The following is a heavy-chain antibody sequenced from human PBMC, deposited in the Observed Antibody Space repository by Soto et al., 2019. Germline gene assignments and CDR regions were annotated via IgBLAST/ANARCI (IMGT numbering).Heavy chain of an antibody. CDR3: ASTSSVAGRLYYYYGMDV. V-gene: IGHV1-69*01. D-gene: IGHD6-19*01. Sequence: SVNVSCKASGSTFSSYASSWVRQAPGQGLEWMGGIIPIFGTANYAQKFQGRVTITADESTSTAYMELSSLRSEDTAVYYCASTSSVAGRLYYYYGMDVWGQGTTVTVSS. CDR2: IIPIFGTA. J-gene: IGHJ6*02. CDR1: GSTFSSYA.